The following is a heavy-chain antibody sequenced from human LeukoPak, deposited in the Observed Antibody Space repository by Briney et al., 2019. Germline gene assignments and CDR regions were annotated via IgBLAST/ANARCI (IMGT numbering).Heavy chain of an antibody. CDR2: IYYSGST. CDR1: GFTFSNAW. D-gene: IGHD3-22*01. J-gene: IGHJ3*02. V-gene: IGHV4-59*01. Sequence: GSLRLSCAASGFTFSNAWMSWIRQPPGKGLEWIRYIYYSGSTNYNPSLKSRVTISVDTSKNQFSLKLSSVTAADTAVYYCARDPANYYDRRGAFDIWGQGTMVTVSS. CDR3: ARDPANYYDRRGAFDI.